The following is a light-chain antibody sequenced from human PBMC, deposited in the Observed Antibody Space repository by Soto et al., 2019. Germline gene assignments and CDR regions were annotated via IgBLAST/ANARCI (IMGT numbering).Light chain of an antibody. Sequence: QSALTQPRSVSGSPGQSVTISCTGTSSDVGGYNYVSWYQQHPGKAPKLMIYDVSNRPSGVSNRFSGSKSGNTASLIISGLQAEDEADYYCSSYTSSSTLSTYVFGTGTKVTVL. J-gene: IGLJ1*01. CDR1: SSDVGGYNY. V-gene: IGLV2-14*01. CDR3: SSYTSSSTLSTYV. CDR2: DVS.